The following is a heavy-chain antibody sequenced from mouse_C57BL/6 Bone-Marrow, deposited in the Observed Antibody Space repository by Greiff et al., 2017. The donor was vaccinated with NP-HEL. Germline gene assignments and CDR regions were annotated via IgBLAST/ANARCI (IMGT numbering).Heavy chain of an antibody. CDR3: ARGLLYYLDD. V-gene: IGHV1-59*01. J-gene: IGHJ2*01. CDR1: GYTFTSYW. Sequence: QVQLQQPGAELVRPGTSVKLSCKASGYTFTSYWMHWVKQRPGQGLEWIGVIDPSDSYTNYNQKFKGKATLTVDTSSSTAYMQLSSLTSEDSAVYYCARGLLYYLDDWGQGTTLTVSS. D-gene: IGHD3-1*01. CDR2: IDPSDSYT.